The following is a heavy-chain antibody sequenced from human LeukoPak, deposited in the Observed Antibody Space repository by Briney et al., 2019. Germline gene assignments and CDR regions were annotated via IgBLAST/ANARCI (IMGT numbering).Heavy chain of an antibody. D-gene: IGHD6-13*01. J-gene: IGHJ4*02. CDR1: GGSISSGSYY. Sequence: SQTLSLTCTVSGGSISSGSYYWSWIRQPAGKGLEWIGRIYTSGSTNYNPSLKSRVTISVDTSKNQFSLKLSSVTAADTAVYYCARGVGAAAGNFDYWGQGTLVTVSS. CDR3: ARGVGAAAGNFDY. V-gene: IGHV4-61*02. CDR2: IYTSGST.